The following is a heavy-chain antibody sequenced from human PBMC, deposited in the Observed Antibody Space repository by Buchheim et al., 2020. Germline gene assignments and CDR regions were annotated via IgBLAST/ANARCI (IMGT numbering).Heavy chain of an antibody. V-gene: IGHV3-7*01. CDR3: ARGTGWYPDY. CDR2: IKQDGSDK. CDR1: GFTFSSYA. D-gene: IGHD6-19*01. Sequence: EVQLLESGGGLVQPGGSLRLSCAASGFTFSSYAMSWVRQAPGKGLEWVANIKQDGSDKYYVDSVKGRFTISRDNDKNSLYLQMNSLRVEDTAVYYCARGTGWYPDYWGQGTL. J-gene: IGHJ4*02.